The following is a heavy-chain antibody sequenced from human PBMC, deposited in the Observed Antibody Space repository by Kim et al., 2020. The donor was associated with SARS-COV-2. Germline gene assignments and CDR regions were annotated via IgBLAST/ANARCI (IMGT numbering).Heavy chain of an antibody. V-gene: IGHV3-9*01. Sequence: GGSLRLSCAASGFTFDDYAMHWVRQAPGKGLEWVSGISWNSGSIGYADSVKGRFTISRENAKNTLYLQMNSLRAEDTPMYYCAKDMPHYYGSGRYRHDAFYIWGQGAMGSVSS. CDR2: ISWNSGSI. CDR1: GFTFDDYA. CDR3: AKDMPHYYGSGRYRHDAFYI. D-gene: IGHD3-10*01. J-gene: IGHJ3*02.